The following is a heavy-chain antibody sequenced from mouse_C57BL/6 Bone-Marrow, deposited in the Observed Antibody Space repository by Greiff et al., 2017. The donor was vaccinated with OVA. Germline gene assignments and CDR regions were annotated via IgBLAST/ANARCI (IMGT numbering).Heavy chain of an antibody. CDR1: GYSFTSYY. CDR3: AWLLRAWFAY. J-gene: IGHJ3*01. V-gene: IGHV1-66*01. D-gene: IGHD2-3*01. CDR2: IYPGSGNT. Sequence: QVQLQQSGPELVKPGASVKISCKASGYSFTSYYIHWVKQRPGQGLEWIGWIYPGSGNTKYNEKFKGKATLTADTSSSTAYMQLSSLTSEDSAVYYCAWLLRAWFAYWGQGTLVTVSA.